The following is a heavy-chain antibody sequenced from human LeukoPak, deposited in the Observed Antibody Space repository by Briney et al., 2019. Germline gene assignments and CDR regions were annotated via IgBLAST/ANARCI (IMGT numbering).Heavy chain of an antibody. V-gene: IGHV3-21*01. CDR3: ARDIVVAGNDY. CDR1: GFTFGSYS. Sequence: PGGSLRLSCAASGFTFGSYSMNWVRQAPGKGLEWVSSISSSSYIYYADSVKGRFTISRDNAKNSLYLQMNSLRAEDTAVYYCARDIVVAGNDYWGQGTLVTVSS. D-gene: IGHD2-21*01. J-gene: IGHJ4*02. CDR2: ISSSSYI.